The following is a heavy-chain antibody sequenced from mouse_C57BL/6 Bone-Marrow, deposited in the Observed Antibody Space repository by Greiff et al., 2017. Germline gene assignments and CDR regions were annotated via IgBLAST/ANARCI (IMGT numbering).Heavy chain of an antibody. V-gene: IGHV14-3*01. J-gene: IGHJ4*01. D-gene: IGHD2-3*01. CDR2: IDPANGNT. CDR1: GFNIKNTY. Sequence: VQLQQSVAELVRPGASVKLSCTASGFNIKNTYMPWVKQRPEQGLEWIGRIDPANGNTKYAPKFQGKATITADTSSNTVYLQLSSLTSEDTAIYYCAKCYDGNYPWGQGTSVTVSS. CDR3: AKCYDGNYP.